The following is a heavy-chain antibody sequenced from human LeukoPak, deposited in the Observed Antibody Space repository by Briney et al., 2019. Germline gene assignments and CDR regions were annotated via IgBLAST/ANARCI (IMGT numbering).Heavy chain of an antibody. D-gene: IGHD3-3*01. V-gene: IGHV4-38-2*01. CDR2: NYHSGSP. CDR3: ARQISSQGYFGVVID. J-gene: IGHJ4*02. Sequence: SETLSLTCAVSGYSISSASYWGWIRQPPGKGAGWSGNNYHSGSPYYKPSLKSRVNISVDTSKNQFSQKLSFVTAADTAVYYCARQISSQGYFGVVIDWGQGTLVTVFS. CDR1: GYSISSASY.